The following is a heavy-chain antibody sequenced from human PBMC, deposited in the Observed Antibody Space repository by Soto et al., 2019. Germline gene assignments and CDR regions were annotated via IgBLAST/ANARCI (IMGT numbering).Heavy chain of an antibody. CDR2: ISGSGGST. D-gene: IGHD3-22*01. Sequence: PGGSLRLSCAASGFTFSSYVMSWFRQAPGKGLEWVSHISGSGGSTYYADSVKGRFTISRDNSKNTLYLQMNSLRAEDTAVYYCAKVGTYYYDSSGYYYGNYYDYWGRGNQVTVSS. CDR3: AKVGTYYYDSSGYYYGNYYDY. J-gene: IGHJ4*02. CDR1: GFTFSSYV. V-gene: IGHV3-23*01.